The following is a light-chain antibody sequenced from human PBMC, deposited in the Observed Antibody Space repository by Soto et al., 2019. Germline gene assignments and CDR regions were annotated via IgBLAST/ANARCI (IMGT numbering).Light chain of an antibody. CDR1: QSVSSN. CDR3: QQYYSYPRT. Sequence: EIVMTQSPATLSVSPGERATLSCRASQSVSSNLAWYQQKPGQAPRLLIYGASSRATDIPARFSGSGSGTDFTLTISCLQSEDFATYYCQQYYSYPRTFGPGTKVDIK. V-gene: IGKV3D-15*01. J-gene: IGKJ3*01. CDR2: GAS.